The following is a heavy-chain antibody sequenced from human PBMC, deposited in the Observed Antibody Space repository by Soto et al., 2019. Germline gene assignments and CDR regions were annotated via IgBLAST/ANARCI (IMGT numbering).Heavy chain of an antibody. Sequence: QVQLVQSETEVKKPGASVKVSCKTSGFTFADYGITWVRQAPGQGLEWMGWISGYNGFTNYAQKLQDRVIMTTDTATTKAYMERRSLRSDDTAIYYCARDLGVQPGGCGRCSMAFWGQGTLVTVSS. V-gene: IGHV1-18*01. D-gene: IGHD6-19*01. CDR2: ISGYNGFT. J-gene: IGHJ4*02. CDR1: GFTFADYG. CDR3: ARDLGVQPGGCGRCSMAF.